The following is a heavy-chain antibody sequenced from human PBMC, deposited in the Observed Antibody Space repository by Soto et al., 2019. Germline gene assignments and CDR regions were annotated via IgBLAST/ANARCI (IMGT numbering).Heavy chain of an antibody. Sequence: CKTPGGTLTSYAISWSLHTPGEGLEWMGRIIPIFGTANYAQKFQGRVTITANESTSTAYMELSSLRSEDTTVYYCARALPYYYDRSGYDAFDIWGQGTMVTVSS. D-gene: IGHD3-22*01. CDR2: IIPIFGTA. CDR1: GGTLTSYA. V-gene: IGHV1-69*15. CDR3: ARALPYYYDRSGYDAFDI. J-gene: IGHJ3*02.